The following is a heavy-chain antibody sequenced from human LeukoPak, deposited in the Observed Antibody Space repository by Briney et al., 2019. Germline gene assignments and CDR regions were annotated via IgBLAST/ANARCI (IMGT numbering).Heavy chain of an antibody. CDR1: GFTFSSYG. CDR2: ISGSGGST. V-gene: IGHV3-23*01. Sequence: PGGSLRLSCAASGFTFSSYGMSWVRQAPGKGLEWVSAISGSGGSTYYADSVKGRFTISRDNSKDTLYLQMNSLRAEDTAVYYCATPPSRPDKDKYFQHWGQGTLVTVSS. D-gene: IGHD2-15*01. CDR3: ATPPSRPDKDKYFQH. J-gene: IGHJ1*01.